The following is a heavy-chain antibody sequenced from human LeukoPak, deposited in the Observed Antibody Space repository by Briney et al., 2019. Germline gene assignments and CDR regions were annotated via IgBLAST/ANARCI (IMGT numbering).Heavy chain of an antibody. CDR2: IQNSRGT. CDR3: GKVGGNTNS. D-gene: IGHD4-23*01. J-gene: IGHJ4*02. V-gene: IGHV4-30-4*01. Sequence: SQTLSLTCTVSGASITSDIFYWNWIRQSPGKGLEWIGAIQNSRGTSYNPSFESRLTISVDPSENKFFLKMTSVTDADTATYYCGKVGGNTNSWGQGTLVTVSS. CDR1: GASITSDIFY.